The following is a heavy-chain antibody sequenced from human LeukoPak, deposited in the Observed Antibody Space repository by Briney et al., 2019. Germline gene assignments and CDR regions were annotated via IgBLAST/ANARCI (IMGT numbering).Heavy chain of an antibody. CDR1: GFTFSSYS. CDR3: ARDHSRNYYDSSGYGY. V-gene: IGHV3-21*01. Sequence: GGSLRLSCAASGFTFSSYSMNRVRQAPGKGLEWVSSISSSSSYIYYADSVKGRFTISRDNAKNSLYLQMNSLRAEDTAVYYCARDHSRNYYDSSGYGYWGQGTLVTVSS. CDR2: ISSSSSYI. J-gene: IGHJ4*02. D-gene: IGHD3-22*01.